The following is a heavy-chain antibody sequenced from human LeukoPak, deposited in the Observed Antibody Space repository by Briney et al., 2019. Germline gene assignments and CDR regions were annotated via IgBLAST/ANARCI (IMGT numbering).Heavy chain of an antibody. D-gene: IGHD6-13*01. CDR2: ISSSSSYT. Sequence: PGGSLRLSCVVSGIPFSDFYMNWIRHSPGKGPEWISYISSSSSYTDYAESVKGRFTISRDNAKSALYLQMNDLRVEDTAVYYCAAGTAADYWGQGSLVIVSS. J-gene: IGHJ4*02. CDR3: AAGTAADY. CDR1: GIPFSDFY. V-gene: IGHV3-11*03.